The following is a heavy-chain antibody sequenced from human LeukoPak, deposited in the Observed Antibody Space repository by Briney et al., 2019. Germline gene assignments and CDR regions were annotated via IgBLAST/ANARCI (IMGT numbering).Heavy chain of an antibody. V-gene: IGHV1-69*13. CDR2: IIPIFGTA. D-gene: IGHD1-14*01. CDR3: ARLPEPGARYYYGMDV. J-gene: IGHJ6*02. Sequence: ASVKVSCKVSGYTLTELSMHWVRQAPGQGLEWMGGIIPIFGTANYAQKFQGRVTITADESTSTAYMELSSLRSEDTAVYYCARLPEPGARYYYGMDVWGQGTTVTVSS. CDR1: GYTLTELS.